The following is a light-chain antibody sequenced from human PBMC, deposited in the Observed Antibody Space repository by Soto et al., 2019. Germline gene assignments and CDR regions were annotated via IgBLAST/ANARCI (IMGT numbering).Light chain of an antibody. J-gene: IGKJ1*01. CDR2: DTS. CDR3: QQCGSSPS. Sequence: EIVLTQSPGTLSLSPGERATLSCRASQRVSSSYLAWYQQKPGQAPRLLIYDTSSRATGIPDRFSGSGSGTDFTLAISRLEPEDVAVYYCQQCGSSPSFGQGTKLELK. CDR1: QRVSSSY. V-gene: IGKV3-20*01.